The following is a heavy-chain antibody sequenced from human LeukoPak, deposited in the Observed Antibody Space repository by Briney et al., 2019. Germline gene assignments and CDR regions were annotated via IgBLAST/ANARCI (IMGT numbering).Heavy chain of an antibody. D-gene: IGHD3-10*01. CDR2: IYHSGST. J-gene: IGHJ5*02. V-gene: IGHV4-38-2*02. Sequence: SETLSLTCTVSGYSISSGYYWGWIRQSPETGLEWIGYIYHSGSTNCNPSLKSRVSMSIDTSKNQFSLKLMSVTAADTAVYYCARDSGTTGEVKFDPWGQGTLVTVSS. CDR1: GYSISSGYY. CDR3: ARDSGTTGEVKFDP.